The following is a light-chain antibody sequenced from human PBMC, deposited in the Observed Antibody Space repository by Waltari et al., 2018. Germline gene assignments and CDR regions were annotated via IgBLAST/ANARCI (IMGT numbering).Light chain of an antibody. CDR2: MAS. CDR1: QSIVTW. V-gene: IGKV1-5*03. CDR3: QQYKSSSYT. J-gene: IGKJ2*01. Sequence: DIKMTQSPSTLSASVGDSVTITCRASQSIVTWLAWYQQKPGKAPKLLIYMASRLEGGVPSRFSASGSGTEFTLTISSLQPDDFATYYCQQYKSSSYTFGQGTKLEI.